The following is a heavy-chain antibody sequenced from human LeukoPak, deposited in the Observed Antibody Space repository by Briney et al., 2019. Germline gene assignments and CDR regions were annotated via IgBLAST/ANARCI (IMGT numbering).Heavy chain of an antibody. CDR1: GGSISSGGHS. J-gene: IGHJ3*02. CDR3: ARGTRVLDI. CDR2: IYHSGSGST. Sequence: SETLSLTCTVSGGSISSGGHSWSWIRQPPGKGLEWIGYIYHSGSGSTYYNPSLKSRVTISIDTSKNQFSLKLSSVTAADTAVYYCARGTRVLDIWGQGTMVTVSS. V-gene: IGHV4-30-2*01. D-gene: IGHD1-14*01.